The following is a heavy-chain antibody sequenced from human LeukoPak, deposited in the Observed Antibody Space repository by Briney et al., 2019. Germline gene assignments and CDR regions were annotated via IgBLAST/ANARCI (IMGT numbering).Heavy chain of an antibody. J-gene: IGHJ4*02. CDR1: QFTFTTYA. D-gene: IGHD3/OR15-3a*01. V-gene: IGHV3-23*01. Sequence: PGGSLRLSFAASQFTFTTYAMSWVGQAAGRGREWVSSIGDSGVPTYYADSVKGRFTISRDNSQNTLYLQMNSLGADDTAVYYCAKVATWTYFDSWGQGTLVTVSS. CDR3: AKVATWTYFDS. CDR2: IGDSGVPT.